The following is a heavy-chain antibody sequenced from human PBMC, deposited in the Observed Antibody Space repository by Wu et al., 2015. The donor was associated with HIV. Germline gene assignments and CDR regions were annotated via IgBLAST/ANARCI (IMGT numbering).Heavy chain of an antibody. Sequence: QVQLVQSGAEVKKPGSSVKVSCKTSGGTFTTYAINWVRQAPGQGLEWMGKIIPIFGTTNYAQRFLGRVTMTADESTTTAYMELSSLKSEDTAVYYCARVYYYDSSGYYDALGNWGQGTLVTVSS. V-gene: IGHV1-69*13. CDR3: ARVYYYDSSGYYDALGN. J-gene: IGHJ4*02. D-gene: IGHD3-22*01. CDR2: IIPIFGTT. CDR1: GGTFTTYA.